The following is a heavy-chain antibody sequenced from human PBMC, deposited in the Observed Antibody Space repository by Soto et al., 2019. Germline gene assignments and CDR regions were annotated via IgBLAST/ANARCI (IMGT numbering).Heavy chain of an antibody. D-gene: IGHD3-22*01. CDR2: IYDNGIT. CDR3: ARTYDSNGYANEFDS. V-gene: IGHV4-59*11. J-gene: IGHJ4*02. CDR1: GRSITSHY. Sequence: QVVLQESGPGLVKPSETLSLTCSVSGRSITSHYWSWVRQPPGKGLEWIGYIYDNGITSQNPSLKSRVTMSADTSQNQFYLKLTSVTGADTAVYYCARTYDSNGYANEFDSWGQGILVTVTS.